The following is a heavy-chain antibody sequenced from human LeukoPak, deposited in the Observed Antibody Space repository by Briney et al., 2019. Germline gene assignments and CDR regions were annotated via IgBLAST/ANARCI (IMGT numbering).Heavy chain of an antibody. D-gene: IGHD2-2*01. Sequence: PGGSLRLSCAASGFTFSDYYMSWIRQAPGKGLEWVSYISSSGSTIYYADSVKGRFTISRDNAKNSLYLQMNSLRAEDTAVYYCAKDAFPSAYARYCSSTSCAYGMDVWGQGTTVTVSS. CDR3: AKDAFPSAYARYCSSTSCAYGMDV. V-gene: IGHV3-11*01. CDR2: ISSSGSTI. J-gene: IGHJ6*02. CDR1: GFTFSDYY.